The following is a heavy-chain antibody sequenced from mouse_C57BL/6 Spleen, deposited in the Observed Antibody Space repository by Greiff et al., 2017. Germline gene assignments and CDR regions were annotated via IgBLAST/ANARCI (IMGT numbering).Heavy chain of an antibody. V-gene: IGHV1-64*01. CDR3: ARWGDSSGYVPPY. CDR1: GYTFTSYW. D-gene: IGHD3-2*02. CDR2: IHPNSGST. Sequence: QVQLQQPGAELVKPGASVKLSCKASGYTFTSYWMHWVKQRPGQGLEWIGMIHPNSGSTNYNEKFKSKATLTVDKSSSTAYMQLSSLTSEDSAVYYGARWGDSSGYVPPYWGQGTLVTVSA. J-gene: IGHJ3*01.